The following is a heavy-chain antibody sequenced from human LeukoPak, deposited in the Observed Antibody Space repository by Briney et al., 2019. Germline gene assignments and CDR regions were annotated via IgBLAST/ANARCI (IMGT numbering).Heavy chain of an antibody. J-gene: IGHJ3*02. Sequence: PGGSLRLSCAASGFTFSSYGMHWVRQAPGKGLEWVAFIRYDGSNKYYADSVKGRFTISRDNSKNTLYLQMNSLRAEDTAVYYCAKGATSCSSTSCPDTFDIWGQGTMVTVSS. V-gene: IGHV3-30*02. CDR3: AKGATSCSSTSCPDTFDI. CDR2: IRYDGSNK. CDR1: GFTFSSYG. D-gene: IGHD2-2*01.